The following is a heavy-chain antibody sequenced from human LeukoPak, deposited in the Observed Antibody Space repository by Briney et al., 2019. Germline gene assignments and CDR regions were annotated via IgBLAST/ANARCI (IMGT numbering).Heavy chain of an antibody. V-gene: IGHV4-34*01. CDR3: AKDMGGSPDPSYYFDY. D-gene: IGHD3-16*01. J-gene: IGHJ4*02. CDR1: GGSFSGYY. Sequence: PSETLSLTCAVYGGSFSGYYWSWIRQPPGKGLEWIGEINHSGSTNYNPSLKSRVTISVDTSKNQFSLKLSSVTAADTAVYYCAKDMGGSPDPSYYFDYWGQGTLVTVSS. CDR2: INHSGST.